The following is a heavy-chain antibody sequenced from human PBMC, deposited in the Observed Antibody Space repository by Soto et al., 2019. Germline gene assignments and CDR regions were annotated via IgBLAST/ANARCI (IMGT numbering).Heavy chain of an antibody. Sequence: PSETLSLTCTVSGGSISSGDYYWSWIRQPPGKGLGWIGCIYYSGSTYYNPSLKSRVTISVDTSKNQFSLKLSSVTAADTAVYYCAGDRGYYDSSGYYYLDAFDIWGQGTMVTVSS. D-gene: IGHD3-22*01. CDR2: IYYSGST. CDR3: AGDRGYYDSSGYYYLDAFDI. J-gene: IGHJ3*02. CDR1: GGSISSGDYY. V-gene: IGHV4-30-4*01.